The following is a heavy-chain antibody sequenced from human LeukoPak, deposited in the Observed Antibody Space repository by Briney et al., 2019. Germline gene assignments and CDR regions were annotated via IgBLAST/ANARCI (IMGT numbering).Heavy chain of an antibody. D-gene: IGHD1-14*01. CDR1: GGSISSGDYY. J-gene: IGHJ4*02. CDR2: IYYSGST. V-gene: IGHV4-30-4*01. CDR3: ASSREPVVYFDY. Sequence: SQTLSLTCTVSGGSISSGDYYWSWIRQPPGKGLGWIGYIYYSGSTYYNPSLKSRVTISVDTSKNQFSLKLSSVTAADTAVYYCASSREPVVYFDYWGQGTLVTVSS.